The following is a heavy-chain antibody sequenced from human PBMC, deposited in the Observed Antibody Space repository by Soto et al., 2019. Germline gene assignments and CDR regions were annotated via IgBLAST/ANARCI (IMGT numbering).Heavy chain of an antibody. CDR3: ARGDWNYWFDP. CDR2: IINGGTT. Sequence: KPSETLSLTCAVSGGSVTGKTDYWMWIRQPPGKGLEWVGYIINGGTTYYHPSLESRLTISVDTSKNHFSLKLNSVTAADTAVYYCARGDWNYWFDPWGQGTLVTVSS. J-gene: IGHJ5*02. V-gene: IGHV4-31*11. CDR1: GGSVTGKTDY. D-gene: IGHD1-7*01.